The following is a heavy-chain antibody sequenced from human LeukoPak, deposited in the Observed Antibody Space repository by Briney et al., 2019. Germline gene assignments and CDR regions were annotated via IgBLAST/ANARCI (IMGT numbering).Heavy chain of an antibody. D-gene: IGHD3-10*01. CDR3: ARDFGTD. CDR1: GFTFSSYA. CDR2: ISYDGSNK. J-gene: IGHJ4*02. V-gene: IGHV3-30-3*01. Sequence: GGSLRLSCAASGFTFSSYAMHWVRQAPGKGLEWVAVISYDGSNKYYADSVKGRFTISRDNSKNTLYLQMNSLRAEDTAVYYCARDFGTDWGQGTLVTVSS.